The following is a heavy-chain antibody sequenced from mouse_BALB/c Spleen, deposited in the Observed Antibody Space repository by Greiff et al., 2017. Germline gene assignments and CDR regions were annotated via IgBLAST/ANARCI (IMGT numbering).Heavy chain of an antibody. V-gene: IGHV5-12-2*01. CDR1: GFTFSSYT. D-gene: IGHD1-1*01. Sequence: EVKVVESGGGLVQPGGSLKLSCAASGFTFSSYTMSWVRQTPEKRLEWVAYISNGGGSTYYPDTVKGRFTISRDNAKNTLYLQMSSLKSEDTAMYYCARQTLLRYAMDYWGQGTSVTVSS. J-gene: IGHJ4*01. CDR3: ARQTLLRYAMDY. CDR2: ISNGGGST.